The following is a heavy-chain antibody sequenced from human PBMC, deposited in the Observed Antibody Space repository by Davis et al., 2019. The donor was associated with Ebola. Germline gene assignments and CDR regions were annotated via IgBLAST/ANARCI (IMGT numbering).Heavy chain of an antibody. V-gene: IGHV3-23*01. CDR3: AKDTSNIWFDI. D-gene: IGHD1-26*01. J-gene: IGHJ3*02. Sequence: GESLKISCAASGFTFSGYTMSWVRQAPGKGLEWVPTLGTSADTYYADSVKGRFTISRDNSKNTLYLQMNGLRVEDTAIYYCAKDTSNIWFDIWGQGTNVTVSS. CDR2: LGTSADT. CDR1: GFTFSGYT.